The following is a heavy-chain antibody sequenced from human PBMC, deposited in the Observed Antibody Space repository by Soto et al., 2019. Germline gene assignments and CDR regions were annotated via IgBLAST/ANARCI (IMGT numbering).Heavy chain of an antibody. D-gene: IGHD6-19*01. Sequence: PSETLSLTCTVSGGSISISHHYWAWIRQPPGKGLEWIGAVYYNGNTYYNPSLTSRVSISVDTSRNQFSLKLNSVTAADTAVYYCARPKSSGWSRDAFDFWGQGTMVT. V-gene: IGHV4-39*01. CDR3: ARPKSSGWSRDAFDF. CDR2: VYYNGNT. J-gene: IGHJ3*01. CDR1: GGSISISHHY.